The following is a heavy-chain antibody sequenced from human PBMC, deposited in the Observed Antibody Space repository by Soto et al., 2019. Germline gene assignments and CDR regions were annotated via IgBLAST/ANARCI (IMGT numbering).Heavy chain of an antibody. Sequence: GPGPEPPSETLSLTCTVSGVSVNNYYWTWIRQPPGKGLEWIGYMYKSGFSNYNPSLKSRVTISLDTSKNQFSLTLNSVTAADTAVYYCARDRTNPMARSVYGYFDSWGQGTLVTVSS. CDR2: MYKSGFS. D-gene: IGHD3-10*01. V-gene: IGHV4-59*02. CDR1: GVSVNNYY. J-gene: IGHJ4*02. CDR3: ARDRTNPMARSVYGYFDS.